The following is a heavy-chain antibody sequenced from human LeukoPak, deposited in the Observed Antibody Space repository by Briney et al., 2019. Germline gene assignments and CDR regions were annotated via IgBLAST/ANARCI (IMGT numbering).Heavy chain of an antibody. CDR1: GFTFSSYW. Sequence: GGSLRLSCAASGFTFSSYWMSWVRQAPGKGLVWVANIKQDGSERCYVDSVKGRFTISRDNAKNSLYLQMNSLRAEDTAVYYCARDRQQLDKYYYYYYMDVWGKGTTVTVSS. D-gene: IGHD6-6*01. CDR2: IKQDGSER. J-gene: IGHJ6*03. CDR3: ARDRQQLDKYYYYYYMDV. V-gene: IGHV3-7*01.